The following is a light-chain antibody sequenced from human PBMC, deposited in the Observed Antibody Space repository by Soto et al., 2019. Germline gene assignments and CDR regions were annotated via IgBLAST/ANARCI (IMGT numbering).Light chain of an antibody. V-gene: IGLV2-11*01. CDR2: DVS. Sequence: QSVLTQPRSVSGSPGQSVTISCTGTSSDVGGYNHVSWYQQHPGKAPKVMIYDVSKWASGVPDRFSGSKSGNTASLTISGLQAEDEADYYCGSYAGNYIGVFGGGTKLTVL. CDR1: SSDVGGYNH. CDR3: GSYAGNYIGV. J-gene: IGLJ3*02.